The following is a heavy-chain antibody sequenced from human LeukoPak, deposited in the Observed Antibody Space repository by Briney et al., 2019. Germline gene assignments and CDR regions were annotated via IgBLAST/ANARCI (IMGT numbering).Heavy chain of an antibody. J-gene: IGHJ4*02. V-gene: IGHV3-11*01. CDR2: ISSSGSTI. CDR3: ARRNSRGDPNLDY. CDR1: GFTFSDYY. D-gene: IGHD2-21*02. Sequence: PGGSLRLSCAASGFTFSDYYMSWIRQAPGKGLEWVSYISSSGSTIYYADSVKGRFTISRDNAKNSLYLQMNSLRAEDTAVYYCARRNSRGDPNLDYWGQGTLVTVPS.